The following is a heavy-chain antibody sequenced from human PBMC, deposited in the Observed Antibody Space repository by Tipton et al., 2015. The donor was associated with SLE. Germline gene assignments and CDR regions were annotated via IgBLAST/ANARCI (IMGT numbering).Heavy chain of an antibody. Sequence: TLSLTCTVSGGSISSYYWSWIRQPPGKGLEWIGYIYTSGSTNYNPSLKSRVTISVDTSKNQFSLKLSSVTAADTAVYYCARGNYNPPFDYWGQGTLVTVSS. D-gene: IGHD1-7*01. CDR2: IYTSGST. V-gene: IGHV4-4*09. J-gene: IGHJ4*02. CDR3: ARGNYNPPFDY. CDR1: GGSISSYY.